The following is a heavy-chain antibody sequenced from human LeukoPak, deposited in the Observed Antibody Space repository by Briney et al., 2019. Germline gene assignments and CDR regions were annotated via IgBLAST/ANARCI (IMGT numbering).Heavy chain of an antibody. CDR3: AKGNSSGFDS. V-gene: IGHV3-33*06. CDR1: GFTFSDYG. D-gene: IGHD6-6*01. Sequence: PGGSLRLSCAASGFTFSDYGMHWVRQAPGKGLEWVAVIWYDGSNKYYADSVKGRFTISRDNSQNTLYLQMNSLRAEDTAVYYCAKGNSSGFDSWGQGTLVTVSS. CDR2: IWYDGSNK. J-gene: IGHJ4*02.